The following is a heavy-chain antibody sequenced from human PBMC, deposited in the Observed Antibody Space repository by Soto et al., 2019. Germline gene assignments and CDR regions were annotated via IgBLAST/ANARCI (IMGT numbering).Heavy chain of an antibody. V-gene: IGHV3-7*03. CDR3: ARAGYSGYDFYYGMDV. J-gene: IGHJ6*02. D-gene: IGHD5-12*01. CDR1: GFTFSSYL. Sequence: GGSLRLSCAASGFTFSSYLMSWVRQSPGKGLEWVANIKQDGSEKYYVDSVKGRFTISRDNAKNSLYLQMNSLRAEDTAVYYCARAGYSGYDFYYGMDVWGQGTTVTVSS. CDR2: IKQDGSEK.